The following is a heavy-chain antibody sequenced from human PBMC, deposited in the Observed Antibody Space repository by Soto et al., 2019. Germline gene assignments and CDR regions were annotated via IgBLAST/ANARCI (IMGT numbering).Heavy chain of an antibody. D-gene: IGHD6-19*01. CDR3: AKDLLIAVAGTGNFDY. CDR1: GFTFSSYG. J-gene: IGHJ4*02. Sequence: SLRLSCAASGFTFSSYGMHWVRQAPGKGLEWVAVISYDGSNKYYADSVKGRFTISRDNSKNTLYLQMNSLRAEDTAVYYCAKDLLIAVAGTGNFDYWGQGTLVTVSS. CDR2: ISYDGSNK. V-gene: IGHV3-30*18.